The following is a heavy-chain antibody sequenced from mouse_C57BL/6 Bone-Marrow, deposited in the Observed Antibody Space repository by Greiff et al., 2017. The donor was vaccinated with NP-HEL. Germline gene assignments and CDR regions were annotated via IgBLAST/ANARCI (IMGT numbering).Heavy chain of an antibody. CDR2: IWSGGST. V-gene: IGHV2-2*01. CDR1: GFSLTSYG. Sequence: VKLQESGPGLVQPSHCLSITCTVSGFSLTSYGVHWVRQSPGKGLEWLGVIWSGGSTDYNAAFISRLSISKDNSKSQVFFKMNSLQADDTAIYYCARRGLRRFYAMDYWGQGTSVTVSS. CDR3: ARRGLRRFYAMDY. D-gene: IGHD2-4*01. J-gene: IGHJ4*01.